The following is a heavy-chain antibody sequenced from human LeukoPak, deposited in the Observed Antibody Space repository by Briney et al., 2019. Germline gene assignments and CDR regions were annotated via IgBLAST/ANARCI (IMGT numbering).Heavy chain of an antibody. V-gene: IGHV3-7*01. D-gene: IGHD3-16*02. CDR3: ARDGASAGVYDYIWGSYRDNFDY. J-gene: IGHJ4*02. CDR1: GFTFSSYW. Sequence: GGSLRLTCAASGFTFSSYWMSWVRQAPGKGLEWVANIKQDGSEKYYVDSVKGRFTISRDNAKNSLYLQMNSLRAEDTAVYYCARDGASAGVYDYIWGSYRDNFDYWGQGTLVTVSS. CDR2: IKQDGSEK.